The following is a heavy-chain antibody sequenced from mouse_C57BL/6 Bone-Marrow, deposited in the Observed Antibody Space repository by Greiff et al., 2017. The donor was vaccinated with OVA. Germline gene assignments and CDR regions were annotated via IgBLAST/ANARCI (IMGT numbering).Heavy chain of an antibody. CDR1: GYTFTSYW. V-gene: IGHV1-52*01. CDR3: ASGGGYYDYAMDY. Sequence: QVQLQQPGAELVRPGSSVKLSCKASGYTFTSYWMHWVKQRPIQGLEWIGNIDPSDSETHYNQKFKDKATLTVDKSSSTAYMQLSSLTSEDSAVYYCASGGGYYDYAMDYWGQGTSVTVSS. D-gene: IGHD2-3*01. J-gene: IGHJ4*01. CDR2: IDPSDSET.